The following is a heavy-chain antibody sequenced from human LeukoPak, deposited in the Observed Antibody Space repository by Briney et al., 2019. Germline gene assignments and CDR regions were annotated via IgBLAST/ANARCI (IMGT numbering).Heavy chain of an antibody. CDR3: ASIRYYYDSGRLAD. D-gene: IGHD3-10*01. CDR2: VIHSGYT. Sequence: SETLSLTCTVSGYSINSGYYWGWIRQPPGKGLEWIGTVIHSGYTYYNASLQSRVTLSLDPSNKQFSLQLSSVTSADTADYYCASIRYYYDSGRLADWGQGTLVIVSS. J-gene: IGHJ4*02. CDR1: GYSINSGYY. V-gene: IGHV4-38-2*02.